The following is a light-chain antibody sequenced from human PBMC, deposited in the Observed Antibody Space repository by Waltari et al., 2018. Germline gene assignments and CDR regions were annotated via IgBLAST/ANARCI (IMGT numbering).Light chain of an antibody. J-gene: IGLJ3*02. V-gene: IGLV1-40*01. CDR1: SSNIGAPYD. CDR3: QSYDGSLTGWV. Sequence: QSVLTQPPSVSGAPGQRVTISCTGSSSNIGAPYDVHWYQQLPGTAPKLLIYSNINRPSGVPDRFSGSKSGASASLAITGLQAEDEADYYCQSYDGSLTGWVFGGGTKLTVL. CDR2: SNI.